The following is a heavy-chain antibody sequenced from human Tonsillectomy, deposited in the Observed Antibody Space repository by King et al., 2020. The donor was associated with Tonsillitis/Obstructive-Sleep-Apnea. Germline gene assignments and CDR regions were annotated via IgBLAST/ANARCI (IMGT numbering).Heavy chain of an antibody. J-gene: IGHJ3*02. D-gene: IGHD1-20*01. CDR3: AKATITGTAAFDI. CDR1: GFTFDDYA. V-gene: IGHV3-9*01. Sequence: LVESGGGLVQPGRSLRLSCAASGFTFDDYAMYWVRQAPGKGLEWVSGISWNSGSIGYVDSVKGRFTISRDNAKNSLYLQMNSLRAEDTALYYCAKATITGTAAFDIWGQGTMVTVSS. CDR2: ISWNSGSI.